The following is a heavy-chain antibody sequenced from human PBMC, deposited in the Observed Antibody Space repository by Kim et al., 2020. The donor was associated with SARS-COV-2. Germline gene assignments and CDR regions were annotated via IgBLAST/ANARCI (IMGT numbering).Heavy chain of an antibody. J-gene: IGHJ4*02. CDR3: VRSGSYYNFPLYYFDY. V-gene: IGHV4-59*01. Sequence: PSTRRRVTITVDTSKNQFSLKLSSVTAADTAVYYCVRSGSYYNFPLYYFDYWGQGTLVTVSS. D-gene: IGHD3-10*01.